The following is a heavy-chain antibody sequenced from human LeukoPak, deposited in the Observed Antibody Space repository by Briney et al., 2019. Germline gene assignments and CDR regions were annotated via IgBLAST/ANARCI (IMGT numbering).Heavy chain of an antibody. CDR1: GFTFSSYE. CDR3: ASGHIVVVPAAIAQDY. D-gene: IGHD2-2*01. CDR2: ISSSGSTI. Sequence: PGGSLRLSCAASGFTFSSYEMNWVRQAPGKGLEWVSYISSSGSTIYYADSVKGRFTISRDNAKNSLYLQINSLRAEDTAVYYCASGHIVVVPAAIAQDYWGQGTLVTVSS. V-gene: IGHV3-48*03. J-gene: IGHJ4*02.